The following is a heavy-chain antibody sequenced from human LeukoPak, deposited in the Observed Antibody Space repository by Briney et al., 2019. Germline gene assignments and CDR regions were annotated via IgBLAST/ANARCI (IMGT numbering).Heavy chain of an antibody. D-gene: IGHD2-2*01. CDR1: GFTFSSYG. Sequence: GGSLRLSCAASGFTFSSYGMHWVRQAPGKGLEWVAVIWYDGSNKYYADSAKGRFTISRDNSKNTLYLQMNSLGAEDTAVYYCAKDPSEYYYYMDVWGKGTAVTVSS. V-gene: IGHV3-33*06. J-gene: IGHJ6*03. CDR2: IWYDGSNK. CDR3: AKDPSEYYYYMDV.